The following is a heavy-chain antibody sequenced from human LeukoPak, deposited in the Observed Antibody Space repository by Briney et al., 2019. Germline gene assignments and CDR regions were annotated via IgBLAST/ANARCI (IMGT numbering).Heavy chain of an antibody. CDR2: IYHSGST. Sequence: SETLSLTCAVSGYSISSGYYWGWIRQPPGKGLEWIGSIYHSGSTYYNPSLKSRVTISVDTSKNQFSLKLSSVTAADTAVYYCARHRSYYGSGSPGGYNWFDPWGQGTLVTVSS. CDR3: ARHRSYYGSGSPGGYNWFDP. D-gene: IGHD3-10*01. V-gene: IGHV4-38-2*01. CDR1: GYSISSGYY. J-gene: IGHJ5*02.